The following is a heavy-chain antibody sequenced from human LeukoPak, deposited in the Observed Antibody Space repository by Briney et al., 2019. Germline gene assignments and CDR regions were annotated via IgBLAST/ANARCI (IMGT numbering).Heavy chain of an antibody. D-gene: IGHD6-19*01. CDR3: AKAESGWETDGFDI. CDR1: GFTFSSYG. J-gene: IGHJ3*02. Sequence: PGRPLRLSCAASGFTFSSYGMHWVRQAPGKGLEWVAVISYDGSNKYYADSVKGRFTISRDNSKNTLYLQMNSLRAEDTAVYYCAKAESGWETDGFDIWGQGTMVTVSS. V-gene: IGHV3-30*18. CDR2: ISYDGSNK.